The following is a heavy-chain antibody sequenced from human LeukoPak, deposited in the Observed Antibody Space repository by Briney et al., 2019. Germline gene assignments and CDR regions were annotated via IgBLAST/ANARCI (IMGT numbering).Heavy chain of an antibody. D-gene: IGHD5-18*01. CDR3: ARGRRDDPTYSPFDY. J-gene: IGHJ4*02. CDR1: GDSTSSYC. Sequence: TSETRSLTCTVSGDSTSSYCWSWIRQPPGKELEWIGYIYYRGNTNYNPSLRSRASISLDTSKNQFSLKLTSVTAADTAVYFCARGRRDDPTYSPFDYLGQGILVTLSS. CDR2: IYYRGNT. V-gene: IGHV4-59*01.